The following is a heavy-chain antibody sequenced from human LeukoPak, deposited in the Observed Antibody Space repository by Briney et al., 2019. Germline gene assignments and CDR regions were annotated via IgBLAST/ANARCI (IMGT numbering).Heavy chain of an antibody. Sequence: GGSLILSCAASGFTFSSYWMHWVRQAPGKGLVWVSRIKSDGSTTSYADSVKGRFTISRDNAKNTLYLQMNSLRAEDTAVYYCARDHGSSFDYWGQGTLVTVSS. D-gene: IGHD6-6*01. CDR1: GFTFSSYW. CDR3: ARDHGSSFDY. V-gene: IGHV3-74*01. J-gene: IGHJ4*02. CDR2: IKSDGSTT.